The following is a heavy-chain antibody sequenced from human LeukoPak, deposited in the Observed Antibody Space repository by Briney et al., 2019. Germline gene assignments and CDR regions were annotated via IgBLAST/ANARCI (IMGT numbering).Heavy chain of an antibody. D-gene: IGHD3-10*01. CDR1: GGTFSSYA. V-gene: IGHV1-69*05. CDR3: ARVSRTTMVRGVITFDF. J-gene: IGHJ4*02. Sequence: SVKVSCKASGGTFSSYAISWVRQAPGQGLEWMGGIIPIFGTANYAQKFQGRVTITTDESTSTAYMELSSLRSEDTAVYYCARVSRTTMVRGVITFDFWGQGTLVTVSS. CDR2: IIPIFGTA.